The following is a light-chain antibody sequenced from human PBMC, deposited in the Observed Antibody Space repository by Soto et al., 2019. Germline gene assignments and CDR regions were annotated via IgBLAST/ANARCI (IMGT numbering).Light chain of an antibody. V-gene: IGLV2-14*01. CDR3: SAYSNFRV. CDR1: SRDVGAYDY. J-gene: IGLJ3*02. Sequence: QLVLTQPASVSGSLGQSITIPCTGTSRDVGAYDYVSWYQQYPGKAPKLIIYEVTNRPSGASNRFSGSKSGNTASLTISGLQAEDEADYYCSAYSNFRVFGGGTKLTVL. CDR2: EVT.